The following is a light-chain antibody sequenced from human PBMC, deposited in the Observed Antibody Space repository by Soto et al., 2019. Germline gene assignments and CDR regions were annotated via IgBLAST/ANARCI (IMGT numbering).Light chain of an antibody. Sequence: DVVMTQTPLSLSVAPGQPASISCKSSQSLLHITGETFLFWYQQRPGQAPRLLIHDASHRAAGIPARFSGSGFGTDFTLTISSLEPEDAAVYYCQQRSNWPPITFGQGTRLEIK. CDR3: QQRSNWPPIT. J-gene: IGKJ5*01. CDR1: QSLLHITGETF. CDR2: DAS. V-gene: IGKV2D-29*01.